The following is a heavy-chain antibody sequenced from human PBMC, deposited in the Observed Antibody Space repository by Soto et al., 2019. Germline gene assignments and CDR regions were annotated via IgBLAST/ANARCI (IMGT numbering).Heavy chain of an antibody. CDR3: ARGVAATYGMDV. D-gene: IGHD2-15*01. Sequence: GSLRLSCAASGFTFSSYSMNWVRQAPGKGLEWVSSISSSSSYIYYADSVKGRFTISRDNAKNSLYLQMNSLRAEDTAVYYCARGVAATYGMDVWGQGTTVTVSS. V-gene: IGHV3-21*01. CDR1: GFTFSSYS. J-gene: IGHJ6*02. CDR2: ISSSSSYI.